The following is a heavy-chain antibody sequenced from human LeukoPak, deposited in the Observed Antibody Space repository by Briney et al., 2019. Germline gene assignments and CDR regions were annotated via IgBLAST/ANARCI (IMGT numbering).Heavy chain of an antibody. Sequence: GGSLRLSCAASGFTFSDYAMTWVRQAPGKGLEWVSSISGSGGNAYYADSVKGRFTISRDNSRKMLYLQMSSLRAEDTAVYYCARVPLSYYDILTGEHWGQGTLVTVSS. CDR3: ARVPLSYYDILTGEH. CDR1: GFTFSDYA. V-gene: IGHV3-23*01. CDR2: ISGSGGNA. J-gene: IGHJ1*01. D-gene: IGHD3-9*01.